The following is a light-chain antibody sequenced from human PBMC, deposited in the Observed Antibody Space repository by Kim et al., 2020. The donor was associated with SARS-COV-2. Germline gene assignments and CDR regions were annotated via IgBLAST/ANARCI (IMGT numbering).Light chain of an antibody. CDR3: QQQSNWSLT. CDR1: QSVSSY. V-gene: IGKV3-11*01. CDR2: DAS. J-gene: IGKJ4*01. Sequence: EIVLTQSPATLSLSPGERATLSCRASQSVSSYLAWYQQKPGQAPRLLIYDASNRATGIPARFSGSGSGTDFTLTISSLEPEDFAVYYCQQQSNWSLTFGGGTKVDVK.